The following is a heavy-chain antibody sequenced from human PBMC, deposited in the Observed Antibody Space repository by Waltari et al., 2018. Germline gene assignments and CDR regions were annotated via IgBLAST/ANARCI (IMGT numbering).Heavy chain of an antibody. Sequence: QVQLVQSGAEVKKPGSSVKVSCKASGGTFSSYAISWVRQAPGQGLEWMGGIIPIFGTANYAQKCQGRVTMSAAESTSTAYMELSSLRSEDTAVYYCARARIGITMGQGVITGWGMDVWGQGTTVTVSS. CDR2: IIPIFGTA. D-gene: IGHD3-10*01. CDR3: ARARIGITMGQGVITGWGMDV. V-gene: IGHV1-69*13. CDR1: GGTFSSYA. J-gene: IGHJ6*02.